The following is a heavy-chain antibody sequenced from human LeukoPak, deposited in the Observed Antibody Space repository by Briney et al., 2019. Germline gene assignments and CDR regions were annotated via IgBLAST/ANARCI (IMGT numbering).Heavy chain of an antibody. CDR2: INPNSGGT. J-gene: IGHJ1*01. Sequence: ASVKVSCKASGYTFTGYYMHWVRQVPGQGLEWMGWINPNSGGTNYAQKFQGRVTMTRDTSISTAYMELSRLRSDDTVVYYCARDNGIGYCSSTSCYKHFQHWGQGTLVTVSS. CDR3: ARDNGIGYCSSTSCYKHFQH. D-gene: IGHD2-2*02. V-gene: IGHV1-2*02. CDR1: GYTFTGYY.